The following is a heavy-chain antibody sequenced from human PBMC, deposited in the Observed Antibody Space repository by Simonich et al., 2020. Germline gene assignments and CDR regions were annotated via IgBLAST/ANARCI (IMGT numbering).Heavy chain of an antibody. V-gene: IGHV3-33*01. Sequence: QVQLVESGGGVVQPGRSLRLSCAASGFTFSSYGMHWVRQAPGKGLEGVAVIWYDGSNKYYADSVKGRFTISRDNSKNTLYLQMNSLRAEDTAVYYCARNHDGSEYFQHWGQGTLVTVSS. D-gene: IGHD3-10*01. CDR2: IWYDGSNK. J-gene: IGHJ1*01. CDR1: GFTFSSYG. CDR3: ARNHDGSEYFQH.